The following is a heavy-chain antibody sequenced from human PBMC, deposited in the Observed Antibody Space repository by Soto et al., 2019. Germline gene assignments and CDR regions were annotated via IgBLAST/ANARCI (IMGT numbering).Heavy chain of an antibody. CDR1: GYTFTSYG. CDR3: AISPMVRGVANYYGMEV. D-gene: IGHD3-10*01. Sequence: ASVKVSFKASGYTFTSYGISWVRQAPGQGLEWMGWISAYNGNTNYAQKLQGRVTMTTDTSTSTAYMELRSLRSDDTAVYYFAISPMVRGVANYYGMEVWGQGTTVTVSS. V-gene: IGHV1-18*01. J-gene: IGHJ6*02. CDR2: ISAYNGNT.